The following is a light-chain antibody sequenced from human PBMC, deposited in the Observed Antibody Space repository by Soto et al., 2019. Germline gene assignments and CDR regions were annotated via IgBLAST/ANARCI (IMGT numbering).Light chain of an antibody. V-gene: IGLV2-14*03. Sequence: QSALTQPASVCGSPGQSITISCTGTSSDIGGFNHVSWYLQHPGKAPQLMIYDVTNRPSGVSNRFSGSKSGNTASLAISGLQAEDEADYYCSSFTSSDALYVFGAGTKVTV. CDR3: SSFTSSDALYV. J-gene: IGLJ1*01. CDR2: DVT. CDR1: SSDIGGFNH.